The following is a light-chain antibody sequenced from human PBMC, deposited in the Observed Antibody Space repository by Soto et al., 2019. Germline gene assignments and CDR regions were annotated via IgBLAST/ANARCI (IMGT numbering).Light chain of an antibody. CDR1: SSDVGGYNY. CDR3: SSYTSSSIV. CDR2: EVS. V-gene: IGLV2-14*01. Sequence: QSVLTQPASVSGSPGQSITISCTGTSSDVGGYNYVSWYQQHPGKAPKLMIYEVSNRPSGVSNRFSGSKSGNTASLTISGLQAEGEADYYCSSYTSSSIVFGTGTKVTVL. J-gene: IGLJ1*01.